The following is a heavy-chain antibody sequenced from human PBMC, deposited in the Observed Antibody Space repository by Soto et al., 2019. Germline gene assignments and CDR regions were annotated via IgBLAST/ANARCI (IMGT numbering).Heavy chain of an antibody. J-gene: IGHJ4*02. D-gene: IGHD3-10*01. CDR1: GFTFSSYG. CDR3: ANRNDYGSGSYFPFDH. Sequence: EVQLLESGGGLVQPGGSLRLSCAASGFTFSSYGMSWVRQAPGKGLEWVSSISGSGGSTYYADSVKGRFTISRDNSKNTLYLQMSSLRAEDMAVYYCANRNDYGSGSYFPFDHWGQGTLVTVSS. V-gene: IGHV3-23*01. CDR2: ISGSGGST.